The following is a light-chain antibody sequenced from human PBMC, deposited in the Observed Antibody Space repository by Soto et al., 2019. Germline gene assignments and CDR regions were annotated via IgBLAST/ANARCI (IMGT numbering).Light chain of an antibody. V-gene: IGLV1-40*01. CDR3: QSYDYSLSGDV. CDR2: ANI. Sequence: QSVLTQPPSVSGAPGQRVTISCTGSSSNIGAGSDVHWYQQLPGTVPKLLIFANINRPSGVPDRFSASKSGTSASLAITGLRADDEADYYCQSYDYSLSGDVFGTGTKPTVL. J-gene: IGLJ1*01. CDR1: SSNIGAGSD.